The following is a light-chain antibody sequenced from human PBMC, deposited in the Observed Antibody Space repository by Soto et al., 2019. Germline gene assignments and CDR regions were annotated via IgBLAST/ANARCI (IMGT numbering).Light chain of an antibody. CDR1: QSVSSN. CDR3: QQYNNWPSYT. Sequence: EIVMTQSPATLSVSPGERATLSCRASQSVSSNLAWYQQKPGQAPRLLIYGASTRAPGIPARFSGSGSGTEFTLTISSLQSEDFAVYNCQQYNNWPSYTFGQGTKLEIK. CDR2: GAS. J-gene: IGKJ2*01. V-gene: IGKV3-15*01.